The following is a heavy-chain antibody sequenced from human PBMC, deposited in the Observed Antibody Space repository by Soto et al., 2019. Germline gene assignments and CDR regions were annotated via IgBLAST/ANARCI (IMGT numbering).Heavy chain of an antibody. CDR2: IYYSGTT. D-gene: IGHD4-17*01. J-gene: IGHJ4*02. CDR1: GGSISSYY. CDR3: ARSMTTVTTNDY. V-gene: IGHV4-59*12. Sequence: SETLSLTCTVSGGSISSYYWTWIRQPPGKGLQWIGYIYYSGTTNYNPSLKSRVTISVDTSKNQFSLKLSSVTAADTAVYYCARSMTTVTTNDYWGQGSLVTVSS.